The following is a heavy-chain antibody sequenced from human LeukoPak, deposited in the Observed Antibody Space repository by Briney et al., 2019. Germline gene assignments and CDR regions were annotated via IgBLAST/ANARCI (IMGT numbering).Heavy chain of an antibody. J-gene: IGHJ4*02. Sequence: PSETLSLTCTVSGYSITSYYWSWIRQPPGKGLEWIGYIFYSGNTDYNPSLKSRVTISVDTSRNQFSLKLDSVTAADTAVYYCARVFRRDGYFDYWGQGTLVTVSS. CDR2: IFYSGNT. CDR3: ARVFRRDGYFDY. V-gene: IGHV4-59*01. CDR1: GYSITSYY. D-gene: IGHD2-15*01.